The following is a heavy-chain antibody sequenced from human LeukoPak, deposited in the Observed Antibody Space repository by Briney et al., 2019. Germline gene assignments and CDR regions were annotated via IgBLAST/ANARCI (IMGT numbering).Heavy chain of an antibody. CDR2: ISGSGGST. CDR3: AKPPPHYYGSGRPDAFDI. D-gene: IGHD3-10*01. CDR1: GFTFSSYA. Sequence: RGSLRLSCAASGFTFSSYAMSWVRQAPGKGLEWVSAISGSGGSTYYADSVKGRFTISRDNSKNTLYLQMNSLRAEDTAVYYCAKPPPHYYGSGRPDAFDIWGQGTMVTVSS. J-gene: IGHJ3*02. V-gene: IGHV3-23*01.